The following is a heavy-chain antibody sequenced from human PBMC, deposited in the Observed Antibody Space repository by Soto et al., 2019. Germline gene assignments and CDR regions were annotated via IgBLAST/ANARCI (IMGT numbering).Heavy chain of an antibody. D-gene: IGHD2-21*02. J-gene: IGHJ1*01. CDR2: ISYDGSNK. CDR1: GFTFSSYG. Sequence: QVQLVESGGGVVQPGRSLRLSCAASGFTFSSYGMHWVRQAPGKGLEWVAVISYDGSNKYYADSVKGRFTISRDNSKNTLYLQMNSLRAEDTAVYYCAKDLGVVTARNVQHWGQGTLVTVSS. V-gene: IGHV3-30*18. CDR3: AKDLGVVTARNVQH.